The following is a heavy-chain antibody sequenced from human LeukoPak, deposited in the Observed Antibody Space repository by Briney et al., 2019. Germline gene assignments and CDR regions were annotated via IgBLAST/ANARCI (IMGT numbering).Heavy chain of an antibody. CDR2: INHSGST. V-gene: IGHV4-39*07. D-gene: IGHD3-22*01. CDR1: GDSISSSSYY. J-gene: IGHJ4*02. Sequence: SETLSLTCTVSGDSISSSSYYWGWIRQPPGKGLEWIGEINHSGSTNYNPSLKSRVTISVDTSKNQFSLKLSSVTAADTAVYYCARWTREYYDSSGFYYWGQGTLVTVSS. CDR3: ARWTREYYDSSGFYY.